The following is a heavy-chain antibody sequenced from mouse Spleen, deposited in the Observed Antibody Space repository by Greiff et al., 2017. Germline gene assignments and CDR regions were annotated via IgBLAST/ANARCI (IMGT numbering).Heavy chain of an antibody. J-gene: IGHJ4*01. Sequence: VQLKESGAELVRPGASVKLSCTASGFNIKDDYMHWVKQRPEQGLEWIGWIDPENGDTEYASKFQGKATITADTSSNTAYLQLSSLTSEDTAVYYCTTRQMARYAMDYWGQGTSVTVSS. CDR1: GFNIKDDY. V-gene: IGHV14-4*01. D-gene: IGHD3-1*01. CDR2: IDPENGDT. CDR3: TTRQMARYAMDY.